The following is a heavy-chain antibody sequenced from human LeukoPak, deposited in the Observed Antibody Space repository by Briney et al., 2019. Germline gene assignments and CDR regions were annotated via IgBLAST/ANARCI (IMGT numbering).Heavy chain of an antibody. D-gene: IGHD5-12*01. Sequence: GGSLRLSCAASGFTFSRNDMSWVRQTPGKGLEWVSALSSSGGRTFYAASVKGRFTISRDNAKNSLHLQMNSLRVEDTALYYCARGYNYYMDVWGKGTTVTVSS. V-gene: IGHV3-23*01. J-gene: IGHJ6*03. CDR3: ARGYNYYMDV. CDR2: LSSSGGRT. CDR1: GFTFSRND.